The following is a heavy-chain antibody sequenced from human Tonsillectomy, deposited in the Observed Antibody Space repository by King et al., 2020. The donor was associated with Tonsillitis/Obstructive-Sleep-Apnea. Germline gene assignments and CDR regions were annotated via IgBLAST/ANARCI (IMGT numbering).Heavy chain of an antibody. V-gene: IGHV1-2*02. D-gene: IGHD2-2*02. CDR3: ARPPLNTAFTHFEP. Sequence: VQLVESGADVKKPGASVKVSCKASGYTFSGYYLHWVRQAPGQGLEWMGWINPNSGGTKYAQKFQGRVTMTRDTSISTAYMELRRLGSDDTAVYYCARPPLNTAFTHFEPWGPGPLVTVSS. J-gene: IGHJ1*01. CDR1: GYTFSGYY. CDR2: INPNSGGT.